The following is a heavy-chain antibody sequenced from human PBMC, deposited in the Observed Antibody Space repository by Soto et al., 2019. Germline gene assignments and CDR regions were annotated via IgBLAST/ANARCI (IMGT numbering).Heavy chain of an antibody. J-gene: IGHJ5*02. CDR3: VGVIGHNPNWFDP. Sequence: GGSLRLSCAASGFTFNTYSMSWVRQAPGKGLEWVSSISGDSRYIYYTDSVKGRFTISRDNAENSVYLQMNSLRAEDTAVYYCVGVIGHNPNWFDPWGQGTLVTVSS. CDR2: ISGDSRYI. V-gene: IGHV3-21*06. D-gene: IGHD1-20*01. CDR1: GFTFNTYS.